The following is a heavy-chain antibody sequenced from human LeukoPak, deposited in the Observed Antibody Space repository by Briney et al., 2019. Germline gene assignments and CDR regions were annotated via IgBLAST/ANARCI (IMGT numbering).Heavy chain of an antibody. Sequence: ASVKVSCKASGYTFTGYYMHWVRQAPGQGLEWMGWINTNTGNPTYAQGFTGRFVFSLDTSVNTAYLQISSLKAEDTAVYYCARSIAAAGAFYYYYMDVWGKGTTVTVSS. D-gene: IGHD6-13*01. CDR1: GYTFTGYY. J-gene: IGHJ6*03. V-gene: IGHV7-4-1*02. CDR2: INTNTGNP. CDR3: ARSIAAAGAFYYYYMDV.